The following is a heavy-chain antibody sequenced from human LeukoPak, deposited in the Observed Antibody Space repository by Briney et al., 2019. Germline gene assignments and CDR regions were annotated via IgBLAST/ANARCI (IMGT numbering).Heavy chain of an antibody. CDR1: GYTFTSYG. CDR2: ISTYNGHT. D-gene: IGHD1-26*01. CDR3: ARDHAAGWELPLNWFDP. V-gene: IGHV1-18*01. J-gene: IGHJ5*02. Sequence: ASVKVSCKTSGYTFTSYGINWVRQAPGQGLEWMGWISTYNGHTNYAQKFQGRVTMTTDTSTSTASMELRSLRSDDTAVYYCARDHAAGWELPLNWFDPWGQGTLVTVSS.